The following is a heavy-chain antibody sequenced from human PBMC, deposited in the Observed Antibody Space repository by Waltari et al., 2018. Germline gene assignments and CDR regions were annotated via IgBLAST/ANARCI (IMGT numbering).Heavy chain of an antibody. CDR3: ASPLMVQGVIGAFDI. V-gene: IGHV4-38-2*01. CDR1: GYSISSGYY. J-gene: IGHJ3*02. D-gene: IGHD3-10*01. CDR2: IYHSGST. Sequence: QVQLQESGPGLVKPSETLSLTCAVSGYSISSGYYWGWIRQPPGKGLEWIGSIYHSGSTYYIPALKSRVTIAVDTSKNQFSLKLSSVTAADTAVYYCASPLMVQGVIGAFDIWGQGTMFTVSS.